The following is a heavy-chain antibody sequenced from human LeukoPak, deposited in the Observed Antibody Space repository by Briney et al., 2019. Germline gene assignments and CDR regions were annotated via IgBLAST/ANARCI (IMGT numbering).Heavy chain of an antibody. D-gene: IGHD6-13*01. CDR3: ARRGGSSWSSFDY. CDR1: GFTFSSYA. CDR2: ISGSGGST. V-gene: IGHV3-23*01. Sequence: GGSLRLSCAASGFTFSSYAMSWVRQAPGKGLEWVSAISGSGGSTYYVDSVKGRFTISRDNSGDTLFLHLDNLRVEDTAMYYCARRGGSSWSSFDYWGQGSLVTVSS. J-gene: IGHJ4*02.